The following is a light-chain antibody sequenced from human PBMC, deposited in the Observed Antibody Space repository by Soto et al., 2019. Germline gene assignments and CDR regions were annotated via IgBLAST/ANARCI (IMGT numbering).Light chain of an antibody. V-gene: IGKV1-5*03. Sequence: DIQMTQSPSTLSASVGDRVTINCRASQSISSWLAWYQQKPGKAPKLLIYKASSLEGGVQPRFSVSGSGTEFTLTISTLQPDDFATYYCHHYNSYPLTFGGGTKVEIK. J-gene: IGKJ4*01. CDR3: HHYNSYPLT. CDR2: KAS. CDR1: QSISSW.